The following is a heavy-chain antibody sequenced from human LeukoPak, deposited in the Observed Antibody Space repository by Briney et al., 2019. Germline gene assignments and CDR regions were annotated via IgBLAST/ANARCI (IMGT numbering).Heavy chain of an antibody. V-gene: IGHV5-51*01. CDR2: IYPGDSDT. J-gene: IGHJ3*02. CDR3: ARQDTAMVWGAFDI. D-gene: IGHD5-18*01. CDR1: GYSFTSYW. Sequence: GESLKISCKGSGYSFTSYWIGWVRQLPGKVLEWMGIIYPGDSDTRYSPSFQGQVTISADKSISTAYLQWSSLKASDTAMYYCARQDTAMVWGAFDIWGQGTMVTVSS.